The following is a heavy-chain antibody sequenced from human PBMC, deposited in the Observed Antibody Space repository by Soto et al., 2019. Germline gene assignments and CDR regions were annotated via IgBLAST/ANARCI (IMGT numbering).Heavy chain of an antibody. CDR3: AKDIDTMVRVTSSYGMDV. D-gene: IGHD3-10*01. V-gene: IGHV3-30*18. CDR2: ISYDGDNK. J-gene: IGHJ6*02. Sequence: HPGGSLRLSCGASGFPFNIFGMHLVRQSPGRGLEWVAVISYDGDNKYYTDSVKGRFTISRDNSKNTLHLEMNSLRAEDTAVYYCAKDIDTMVRVTSSYGMDVWDQGTTVTVSS. CDR1: GFPFNIFG.